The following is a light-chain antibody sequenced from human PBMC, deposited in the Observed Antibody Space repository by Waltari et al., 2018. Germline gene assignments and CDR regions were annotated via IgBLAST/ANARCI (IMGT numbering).Light chain of an antibody. J-gene: IGKJ4*01. CDR1: QGIGSY. CDR3: QQLHSYPRT. CDR2: AAS. V-gene: IGKV1-9*01. Sequence: DIQLTQSPSFLSASVGDRVTITCQASQGIGSYLAWYQQKPGKAPTLLIYAASTLQSAVPSRFSGSYSGTEFTLTISSLQPEDFASYFCQQLHSYPRTFGGGTKMEI.